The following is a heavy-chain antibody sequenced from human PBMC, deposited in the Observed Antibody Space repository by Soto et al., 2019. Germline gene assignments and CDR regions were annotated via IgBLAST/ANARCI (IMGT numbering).Heavy chain of an antibody. CDR2: IIPIFTTT. J-gene: IGHJ3*02. Sequence: QVQLVQSGAEVKKSGSSVKVSCKASGGTFSNHAINWVRQAPGQGLEWMGRIIPIFTTTDYAQRFQGRVTITADESTITAYMELSSLKHDGTAVYYCAREVAADGTFREDVFDIWGQGTMVTVSS. CDR3: AREVAADGTFREDVFDI. CDR1: GGTFSNHA. V-gene: IGHV1-69*12. D-gene: IGHD6-13*01.